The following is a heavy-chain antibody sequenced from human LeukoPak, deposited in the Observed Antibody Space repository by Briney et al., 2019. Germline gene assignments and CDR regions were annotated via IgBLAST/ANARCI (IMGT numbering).Heavy chain of an antibody. J-gene: IGHJ4*02. V-gene: IGHV3-49*04. CDR2: IRSKAYGGTT. CDR3: TRTILGYYYDSSGYWFDY. D-gene: IGHD3-22*01. CDR1: GFTFGDYA. Sequence: PGGSLRLSCTASGFTFGDYAMSWVRQAPGKGLEWVVFIRSKAYGGTTEYAASVKGRFTISRDDSKSIAYLQMNSLKTEDTAVYYCTRTILGYYYDSSGYWFDYWGQGTLVTVSS.